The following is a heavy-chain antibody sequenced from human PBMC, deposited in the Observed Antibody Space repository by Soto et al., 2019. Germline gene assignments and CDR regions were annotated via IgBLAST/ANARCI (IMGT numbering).Heavy chain of an antibody. CDR3: ARGPPYIVVVPAAPMTYYYMDV. CDR2: INHSGST. Sequence: QVQLQQWGAGLLKPSETLSLTCAVYGGSFSGYYWSWIRQPPGKGLEWIGEINHSGSTNYNPSLKSRVTISVDTSKNQCSMKLSSVTAADTAVYYCARGPPYIVVVPAAPMTYYYMDVWGKGTTVTVSS. V-gene: IGHV4-34*01. J-gene: IGHJ6*03. D-gene: IGHD2-2*01. CDR1: GGSFSGYY.